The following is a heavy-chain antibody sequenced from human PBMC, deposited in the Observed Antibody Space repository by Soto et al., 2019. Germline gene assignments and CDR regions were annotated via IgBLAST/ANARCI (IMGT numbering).Heavy chain of an antibody. J-gene: IGHJ4*02. D-gene: IGHD3-10*01. CDR3: VRDLDGSGSYYTDY. V-gene: IGHV1-18*01. CDR2: IRVHKGNT. Sequence: QVHLVQSGVEVKKPGASVKVSCKASGYNFINYGITWVRQAPGQGLEWMGWIRVHKGNTNYAQKFQGRVTMTTDTSTNTAYMEPRSLRPDDTAVYYCVRDLDGSGSYYTDYWGPGTLVIVSS. CDR1: GYNFINYG.